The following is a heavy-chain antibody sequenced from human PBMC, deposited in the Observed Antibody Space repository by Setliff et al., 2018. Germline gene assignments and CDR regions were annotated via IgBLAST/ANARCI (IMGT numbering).Heavy chain of an antibody. V-gene: IGHV3-30*02. Sequence: GGSLRLSCAASGFTFSSYGMHWVRQAPGKGLEWLSYIRYDESDEYYADSVKGRFTISRDNSKNTLYLQMNSLRAEDTAVYYCAKGVGNCRGGNCYSDAFDIWGQGTMVTVSS. CDR1: GFTFSSYG. D-gene: IGHD2-15*01. J-gene: IGHJ3*02. CDR2: IRYDESDE. CDR3: AKGVGNCRGGNCYSDAFDI.